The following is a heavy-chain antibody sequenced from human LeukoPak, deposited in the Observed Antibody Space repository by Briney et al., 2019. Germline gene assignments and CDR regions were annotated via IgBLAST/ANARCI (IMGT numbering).Heavy chain of an antibody. D-gene: IGHD2-2*01. CDR1: GFTFSSYG. V-gene: IGHV3-21*01. CDR2: ISSSTSHI. J-gene: IGHJ4*02. CDR3: ARAYCSSTSCNYYFDY. Sequence: GGSLRLSCASSGFTFSSYGMNWVRQAPGKGLEWVTAISSSTSHIYYADSVKGRVTISRDNAKNSLYLQMNSLRAEDTAVYYCARAYCSSTSCNYYFDYWGQGTLVPVSS.